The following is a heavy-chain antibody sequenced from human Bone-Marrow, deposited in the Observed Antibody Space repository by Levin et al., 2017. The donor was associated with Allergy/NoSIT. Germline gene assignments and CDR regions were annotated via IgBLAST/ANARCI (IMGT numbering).Heavy chain of an antibody. CDR1: GFTFSRHW. Sequence: GESLKISCAASGFTFSRHWMSWVRQAPGKGLEWVANMKQDGRETYYVDSVRGRFTISRDNAKNSLYLQMNSLRAEDTAVYFCAWEGYFYMDVWGTGTTVTVSS. V-gene: IGHV3-7*04. CDR3: AWEGYFYMDV. J-gene: IGHJ6*03. CDR2: MKQDGRET.